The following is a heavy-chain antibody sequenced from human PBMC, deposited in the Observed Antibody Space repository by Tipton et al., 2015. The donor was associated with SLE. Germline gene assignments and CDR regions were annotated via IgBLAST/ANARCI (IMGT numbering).Heavy chain of an antibody. CDR3: ATHRRWSSPLDS. V-gene: IGHV1-18*04. D-gene: IGHD2-15*01. CDR2: ISAYNNDD. CDR1: GYTFTSYG. J-gene: IGHJ4*02. Sequence: QLVQSGAEVKKPGSSVKVSCKASGYTFTSYGISWVRQAPGQGLEWMGWISAYNNDDGSAQRLQGRVTLTTDTSTSTAYMELRSLRSDDTAVYYCATHRRWSSPLDSWGQGTLVTVSS.